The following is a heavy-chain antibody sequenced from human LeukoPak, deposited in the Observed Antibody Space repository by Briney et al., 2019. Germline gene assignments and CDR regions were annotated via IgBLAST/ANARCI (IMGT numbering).Heavy chain of an antibody. CDR3: AKDGDYSDYDIDY. Sequence: GGSLRLSCAASGFTFSSYGMHWVRQAPGKGLEWVAFIRYDGTNKYYADSVKGRFTISRDNSKNFLYLQMNTLTTEDTAVYFCAKDGDYSDYDIDYWGQGTLVTVSS. CDR1: GFTFSSYG. CDR2: IRYDGTNK. D-gene: IGHD5-12*01. V-gene: IGHV3-30*02. J-gene: IGHJ4*02.